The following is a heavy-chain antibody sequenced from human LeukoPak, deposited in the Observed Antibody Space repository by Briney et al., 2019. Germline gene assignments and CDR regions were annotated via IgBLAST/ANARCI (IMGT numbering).Heavy chain of an antibody. CDR1: GFTFRSYE. CDR3: AKDVPLTGGRSLLY. Sequence: PGGSLRLSCAASGFTFRSYEMNWVRQAPAKGLQWVGLIKGKAGGETTHYAAPVKGRFTISRDDSRNTLYLQMNSLKTEDTALYYCAKDVPLTGGRSLLYWGQGTLVSVSS. CDR2: IKGKAGGETT. V-gene: IGHV3-15*01. J-gene: IGHJ4*02. D-gene: IGHD2-8*02.